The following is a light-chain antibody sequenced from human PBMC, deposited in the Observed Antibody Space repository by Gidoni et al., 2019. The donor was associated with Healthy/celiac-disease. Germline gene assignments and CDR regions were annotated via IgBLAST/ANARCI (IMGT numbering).Light chain of an antibody. V-gene: IGKV4-1*01. CDR2: WAS. Sequence: DIVMTQSPDSLAVSLGERATINCKSSQSVLYSSNNKNYLAWYQQKPGQPPKLLIYWASTRESGVPDRFSGSGSGTDFTLTINSLQAEDVAVYYCQQYYSPFTFXPXTKVDIK. CDR1: QSVLYSSNNKNY. CDR3: QQYYSPFT. J-gene: IGKJ3*01.